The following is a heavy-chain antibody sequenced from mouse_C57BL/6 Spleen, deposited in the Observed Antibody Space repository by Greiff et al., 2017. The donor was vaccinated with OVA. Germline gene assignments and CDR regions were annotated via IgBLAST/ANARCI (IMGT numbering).Heavy chain of an antibody. CDR2: INPGSGGT. Sequence: QVQLQQSGAELVRPGTSVKVSCKASGYAFTNYLIEWVKQRPGQGLEWIGVINPGSGGTNYNEKFKGKATLTADKSSSTACMQLSSLTSEDSAVYFCAREEDSSYWFAYWGQGTLVTVSA. J-gene: IGHJ3*01. CDR1: GYAFTNYL. D-gene: IGHD1-1*01. V-gene: IGHV1-54*01. CDR3: AREEDSSYWFAY.